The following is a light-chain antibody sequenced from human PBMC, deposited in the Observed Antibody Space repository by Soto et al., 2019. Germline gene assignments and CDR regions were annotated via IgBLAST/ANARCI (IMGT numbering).Light chain of an antibody. Sequence: QSVLTQPPSASASLGASVTLTCTLSSGYSNYKVDWYQQRPGKGPRFVMRVGTGGIVGSKGDGIPDRFSVLGSGLNRYLTIKNIQEEDESDYHCGADHGSGSNFVYVFGGGTQLTVL. CDR3: GADHGSGSNFVYV. V-gene: IGLV9-49*01. J-gene: IGLJ7*01. CDR1: SGYSNYK. CDR2: VGTGGIVG.